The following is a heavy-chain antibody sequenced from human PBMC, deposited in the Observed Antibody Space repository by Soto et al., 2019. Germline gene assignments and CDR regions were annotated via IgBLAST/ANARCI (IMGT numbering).Heavy chain of an antibody. CDR1: GFIFSSNA. D-gene: IGHD4-17*01. V-gene: IGHV3-30-3*01. CDR2: IANDGSNK. CDR3: TRADPTVTLGVFEP. J-gene: IGHJ5*02. Sequence: QVQLVESGGGVVQPGRSLRLSCAASGFIFSSNAMHWVRQAPGKGLEWVAVIANDGSNKYYADSVKGRFTISRDNSKNTLYTQMSCLSAEARAGFYGTRADPTVTLGVFEPWGPGTLFTVSS.